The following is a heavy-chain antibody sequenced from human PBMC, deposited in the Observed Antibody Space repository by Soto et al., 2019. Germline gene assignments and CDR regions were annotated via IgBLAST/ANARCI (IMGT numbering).Heavy chain of an antibody. D-gene: IGHD2-2*01. Sequence: RSLRLSCAASGFTFSNYAMTWVRQAPGKGLEYVSSITGSGGFTYYADSVKGRFTISRDNSKNTLYVQMNSLRVEDTAIYYCAKCGLSNTCGPTGFDPWGQGTLVTVSS. V-gene: IGHV3-23*01. J-gene: IGHJ5*02. CDR2: ITGSGGFT. CDR3: AKCGLSNTCGPTGFDP. CDR1: GFTFSNYA.